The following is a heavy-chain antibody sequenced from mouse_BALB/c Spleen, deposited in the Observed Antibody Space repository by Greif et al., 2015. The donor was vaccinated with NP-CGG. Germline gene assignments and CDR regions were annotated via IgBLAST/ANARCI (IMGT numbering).Heavy chain of an antibody. CDR2: SRNKANDYTT. V-gene: IGHV7-1*02. D-gene: IGHD2-2*01. CDR3: ARDDGYYWYFDV. J-gene: IGHJ1*01. Sequence: EVQGVESGGGLVQPGGSLRLSCATSGFTFSDFYMEWVRQPPGKRLEWIAASRNKANDYTTEYSASVKGRFIVSRDTSQSILYRQMNALRAEDTAIYYCARDDGYYWYFDVWGAGTTVTVSS. CDR1: GFTFSDFY.